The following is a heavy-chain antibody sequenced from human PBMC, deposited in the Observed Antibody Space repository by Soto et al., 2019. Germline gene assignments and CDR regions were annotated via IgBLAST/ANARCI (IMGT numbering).Heavy chain of an antibody. Sequence: TGGSLRLSCAASGFTFSSYAMSWVRQAPGKGLEWVSAISGSGGSTYYADSVKGRFTISRDNSKNTLYLQMNSLRAEDTAVYYCAKKADYDFWSGYKYYFDYWGQGSLVTVSS. CDR3: AKKADYDFWSGYKYYFDY. J-gene: IGHJ4*02. CDR2: ISGSGGST. V-gene: IGHV3-23*01. CDR1: GFTFSSYA. D-gene: IGHD3-3*01.